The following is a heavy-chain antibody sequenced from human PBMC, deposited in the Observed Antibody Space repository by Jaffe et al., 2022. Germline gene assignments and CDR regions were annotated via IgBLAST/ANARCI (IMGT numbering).Heavy chain of an antibody. V-gene: IGHV4-39*01. D-gene: IGHD2-8*02. Sequence: QLQLQESGPGLVKPSETLSLTCTVSGGSISSSSYYWGWIRQPPGKGLEWIGSIYYSGSTYYNPSLKSRVTISVDTSKNQFSLKLSSVTAADTAVYYCARHIVLVVYATPFWFDPWGQGTLVTVSS. CDR1: GGSISSSSYY. J-gene: IGHJ5*02. CDR2: IYYSGST. CDR3: ARHIVLVVYATPFWFDP.